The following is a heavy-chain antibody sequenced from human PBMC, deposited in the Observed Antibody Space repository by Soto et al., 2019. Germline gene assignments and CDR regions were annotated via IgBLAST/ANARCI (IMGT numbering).Heavy chain of an antibody. CDR1: GFTFSDYS. CDR2: ISSTGNTI. V-gene: IGHV3-11*01. J-gene: IGHJ5*02. Sequence: QVQLVESGGGLVKPGGSLRLSCAVSGFTFSDYSMNWLRQAPGKGLEWVSYISSTGNTIYYAGSVKGRFTISRDTANSSLHLQMNGLRADDTAVYFCARGSIGFLKGGWFDPWGQGTLVTVSS. D-gene: IGHD6-25*01. CDR3: ARGSIGFLKGGWFDP.